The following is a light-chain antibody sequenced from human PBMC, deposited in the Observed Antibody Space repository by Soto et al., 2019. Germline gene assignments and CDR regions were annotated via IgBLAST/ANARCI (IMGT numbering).Light chain of an antibody. CDR1: MRDVGAYNL. CDR3: SAYTASSTLV. J-gene: IGLJ7*01. CDR2: EVR. Sequence: QSALTQPASVSGSAGQSITISCTGTMRDVGAYNLVSWYQQHPGTAPKLIIYEVRNRPSGISSRFSGSRSGNTASLTISGLQSADEGDYYCSAYTASSTLVFGGGTKVTVL. V-gene: IGLV2-14*01.